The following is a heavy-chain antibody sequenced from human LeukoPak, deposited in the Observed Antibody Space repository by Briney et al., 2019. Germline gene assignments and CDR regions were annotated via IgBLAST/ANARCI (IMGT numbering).Heavy chain of an antibody. CDR1: GGSISSSY. D-gene: IGHD6-19*01. Sequence: PETLSLTCTVSGGSISSSYWSWIRQPPGKGLEWIGYIYYSGSTNYNPSFKSRVAISVDTSKNQFSLKLSSVTAADTAVYYCATWGIAVAGTFDYWGQGTLVTVST. J-gene: IGHJ4*02. CDR3: ATWGIAVAGTFDY. CDR2: IYYSGST. V-gene: IGHV4-59*08.